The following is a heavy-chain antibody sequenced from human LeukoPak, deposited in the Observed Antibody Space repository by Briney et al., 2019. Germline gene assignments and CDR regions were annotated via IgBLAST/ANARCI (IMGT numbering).Heavy chain of an antibody. CDR3: ARGDYGDYIFDY. CDR2: INHSGST. D-gene: IGHD4-17*01. V-gene: IGHV4-34*01. CDR1: GGSFSGYY. Sequence: SETLSLTCAVYGGSFSGYYWSWIRQPPGKGLEWIGEINHSGSTNYNPSLKSRVTISVDTSKNQFSLKLSSVTAADTAVYYCARGDYGDYIFDYWGQGTLVTVSS. J-gene: IGHJ4*02.